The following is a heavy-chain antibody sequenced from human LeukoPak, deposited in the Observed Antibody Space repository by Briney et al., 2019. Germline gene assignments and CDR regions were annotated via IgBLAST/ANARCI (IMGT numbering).Heavy chain of an antibody. CDR2: ISSSGSTI. Sequence: GGSLRLSCAASGFTFSSYEMNWVRRAPGKXLXWVTYISSSGSTIYYAXSVKXRFTISRDTAKNSLYLQMNSLRAEDTAVYYCARQWPLRGVGIWGQGTLVTVSS. J-gene: IGHJ4*02. CDR1: GFTFSSYE. D-gene: IGHD3-10*01. CDR3: ARQWPLRGVGI. V-gene: IGHV3-48*03.